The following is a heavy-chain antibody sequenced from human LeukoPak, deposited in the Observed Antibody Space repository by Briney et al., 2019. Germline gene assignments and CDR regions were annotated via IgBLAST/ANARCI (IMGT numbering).Heavy chain of an antibody. CDR1: GYTFTGYY. D-gene: IGHD3-10*01. J-gene: IGHJ6*03. Sequence: GASVKVSCKASGYTFTGYYMHWVRQAPGQGLEWMGWINPNSGGTNYAQKFQGRVTMTRDTSISTAYMELSRLRSDDTAVYYCARDPPTDYYGSEGGGWGYYMDVWGKGTTVTVSS. V-gene: IGHV1-2*02. CDR2: INPNSGGT. CDR3: ARDPPTDYYGSEGGGWGYYMDV.